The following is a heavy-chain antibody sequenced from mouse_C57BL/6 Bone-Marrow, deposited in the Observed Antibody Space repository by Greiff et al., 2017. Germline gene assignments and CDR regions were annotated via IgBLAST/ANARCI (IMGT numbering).Heavy chain of an antibody. CDR2: ISSGSSTI. V-gene: IGHV5-17*01. Sequence: EVMLVESGGGLVKPGGSLKLSCAASGFTFSDYGMHWVRQAPEKGLEWVAYISSGSSTIYYADTVKGLFTISRDNAKNTLFLQMTSLRSEDTAMYYCALYYGNYGFAYWGQGTLVTVSA. CDR1: GFTFSDYG. D-gene: IGHD2-1*01. J-gene: IGHJ3*01. CDR3: ALYYGNYGFAY.